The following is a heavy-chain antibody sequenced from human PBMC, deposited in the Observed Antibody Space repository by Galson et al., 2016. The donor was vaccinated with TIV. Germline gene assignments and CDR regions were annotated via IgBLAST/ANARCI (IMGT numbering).Heavy chain of an antibody. V-gene: IGHV3-30*03. CDR3: ARWNDHGDRSYDY. CDR2: ISHDGEKK. J-gene: IGHJ4*02. Sequence: SLRLSCAASGFTFSIYVMHWVRQAPGKGLEWVAVISHDGEKKFYADSVKGRVTNSRDDSKNTVYLQMNNLGAEDTAVYYCARWNDHGDRSYDYWGQGTLVTVSS. CDR1: GFTFSIYV. D-gene: IGHD4-17*01.